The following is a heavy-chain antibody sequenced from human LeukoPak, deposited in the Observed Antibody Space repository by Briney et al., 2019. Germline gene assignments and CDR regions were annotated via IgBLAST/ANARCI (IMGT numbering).Heavy chain of an antibody. CDR1: GFTFRNFA. J-gene: IGHJ4*02. CDR2: IKPDGSDR. Sequence: GGSLRLSCAASGFTFRNFAMTWVRQSPGKGLEWVAIIKPDGSDRYSVDSEKGRFTVSRDNAKNSLYLQMSSLRAEDTAVYYCARGGHRQKEFWGQGTLVTVSS. V-gene: IGHV3-7*01. CDR3: ARGGHRQKEF. D-gene: IGHD3-10*01.